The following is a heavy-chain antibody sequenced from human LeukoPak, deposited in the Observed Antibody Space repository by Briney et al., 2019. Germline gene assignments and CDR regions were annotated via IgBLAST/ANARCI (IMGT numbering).Heavy chain of an antibody. Sequence: GGSLRLSCAASGNYWMHWVRQAPGKGLVWVSHINSDGSWTSYADSVKGRFTISKDNAKNTVYLQMNNLRAEDMAVYYCVSFYETYRGRGTLVTVSS. CDR1: GNYW. CDR2: INSDGSWT. V-gene: IGHV3-74*01. D-gene: IGHD2-2*01. J-gene: IGHJ4*02. CDR3: VSFYETY.